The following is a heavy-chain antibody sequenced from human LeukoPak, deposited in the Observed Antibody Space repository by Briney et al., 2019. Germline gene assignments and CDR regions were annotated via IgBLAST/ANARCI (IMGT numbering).Heavy chain of an antibody. V-gene: IGHV3-11*01. CDR3: ARGKYSFDY. CDR1: GFTFSDSY. CDR2: ISSSGSTI. Sequence: GGSLRLSCAASGFTFSDSYMSWIREAPGKGLEYISYISSSGSTIYYADSVKGRFTLSRDNAKNSLSLEMNSLRAEDTAVYYCARGKYSFDYWGQGTLVTVSS. J-gene: IGHJ4*02.